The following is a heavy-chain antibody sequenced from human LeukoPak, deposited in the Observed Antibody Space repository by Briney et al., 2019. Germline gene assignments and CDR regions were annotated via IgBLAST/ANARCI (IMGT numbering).Heavy chain of an antibody. D-gene: IGHD5-18*01. Sequence: GGSLRLSCAASGFSFSSFGMNWVRQAPGKGLEWVAVLSHDGRNKNYADSVKGRFIISRDNSKKTLYLQMNSLRGEDTAAYYCARFREYTYGPFDSWGQGILVTVSS. CDR1: GFSFSSFG. J-gene: IGHJ4*02. CDR2: LSHDGRNK. CDR3: ARFREYTYGPFDS. V-gene: IGHV3-30*04.